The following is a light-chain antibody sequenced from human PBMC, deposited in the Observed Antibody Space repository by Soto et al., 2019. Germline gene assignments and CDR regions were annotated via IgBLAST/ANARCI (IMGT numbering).Light chain of an antibody. CDR3: QRYKKWPLFN. V-gene: IGKV3-15*01. J-gene: IGKJ3*01. Sequence: ETVMTQSPDTLSVSPGERATLSCSASQSISTNLALYQHRPGQAPKLLLYGSSTRATGIPARFSGSGSGREFTLTISRLQSEDFALYYYQRYKKWPLFNFGPGTRVDIK. CDR2: GSS. CDR1: QSISTN.